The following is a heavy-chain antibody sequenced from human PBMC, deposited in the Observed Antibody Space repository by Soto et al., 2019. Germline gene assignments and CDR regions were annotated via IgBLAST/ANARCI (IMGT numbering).Heavy chain of an antibody. CDR3: ARVYYDSSGYPPVDY. CDR2: IYYSGST. Sequence: SETLSLTCTVSGGSISSGDYYWSWIRQPPGKGLEWIGYIYYSGSTYYNPSLKSRVTISVDTSKNQFSLKLSSVTAADTAVYYCARVYYDSSGYPPVDYWGQGTLVTVSS. D-gene: IGHD3-22*01. V-gene: IGHV4-30-4*01. CDR1: GGSISSGDYY. J-gene: IGHJ4*02.